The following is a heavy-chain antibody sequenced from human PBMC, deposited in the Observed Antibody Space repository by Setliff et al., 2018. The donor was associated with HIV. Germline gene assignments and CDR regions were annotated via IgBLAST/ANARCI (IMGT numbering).Heavy chain of an antibody. CDR1: GFTFSSYN. D-gene: IGHD1-26*01. J-gene: IGHJ4*02. CDR2: ISSSSSYI. CDR3: ARDRWGGAYRYYFDS. V-gene: IGHV3-21*04. Sequence: GGSLRLSCAASGFTFSSYNMNWVRQAPGKGLEWVSSISSSSSYIYYADSVKGRFTISRDSAKNSVYLQVNSLRAEDTAVYYCARDRWGGAYRYYFDSWGQGTLVTVSS.